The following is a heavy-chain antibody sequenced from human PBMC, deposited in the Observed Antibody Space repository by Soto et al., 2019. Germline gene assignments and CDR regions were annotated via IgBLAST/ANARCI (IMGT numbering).Heavy chain of an antibody. CDR1: GFTFSSYA. J-gene: IGHJ4*02. V-gene: IGHV3-23*01. Sequence: EVQLLESGGGLVQPGGSLTLSCAASGFTFSSYAMNWVRQAPGKGLEWVSVISGSADSTYYADSVKGRFTISRDNSKNTLYLQMNSLSAADTAVYYCARRSSGWYFDYWGQGTLVTVSS. D-gene: IGHD6-19*01. CDR3: ARRSSGWYFDY. CDR2: ISGSADST.